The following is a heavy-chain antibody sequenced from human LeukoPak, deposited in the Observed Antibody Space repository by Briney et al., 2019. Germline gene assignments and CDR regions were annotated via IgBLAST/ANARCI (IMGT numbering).Heavy chain of an antibody. J-gene: IGHJ6*02. CDR3: ARDQNGGMDV. D-gene: IGHD1-1*01. Sequence: PSETLSLTCTGSGFSVSSYYWSWIRQAPGKGLEWIGYIYYSGSTNYNPSLKSGVTISVDTSKNQFSLKLSSVTAADTAVYYCARDQNGGMDVWGQGTTVTVSS. V-gene: IGHV4-59*02. CDR2: IYYSGST. CDR1: GFSVSSYY.